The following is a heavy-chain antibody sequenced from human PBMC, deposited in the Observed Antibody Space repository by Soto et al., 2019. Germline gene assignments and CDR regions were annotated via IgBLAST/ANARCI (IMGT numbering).Heavy chain of an antibody. CDR3: AKVALRRYYFDY. CDR1: GFTFSSNG. J-gene: IGHJ4*02. CDR2: ISYDGSDK. V-gene: IGHV3-30*18. D-gene: IGHD3-9*01. Sequence: SLRLSCAASGFTFSSNGMHWVRQAPGKGLEWVALISYDGSDKYYADSVKGRFTISRDNSKNTLYLLINSLRAEDTAVYYCAKVALRRYYFDYWGQGTLVTVSS.